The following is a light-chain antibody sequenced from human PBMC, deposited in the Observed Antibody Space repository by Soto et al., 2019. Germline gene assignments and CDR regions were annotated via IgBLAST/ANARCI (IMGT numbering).Light chain of an antibody. V-gene: IGLV2-14*03. CDR3: SSDTSLTLGV. CDR2: DVS. CDR1: SCDVGGFNF. J-gene: IGLJ1*01. Sequence: QSALTQPASVSGSPGQSVTISCTGSSCDVGGFNFVSWYQQHPGKAPKVMIYDVSDRPSGVSKRFSGSKSGNTASLTISGLHAEDDADYYCSSDTSLTLGVFGTGTKVTVL.